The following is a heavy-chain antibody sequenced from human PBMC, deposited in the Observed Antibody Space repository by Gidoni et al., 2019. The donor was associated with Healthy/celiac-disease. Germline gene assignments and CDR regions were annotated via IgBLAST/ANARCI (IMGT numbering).Heavy chain of an antibody. CDR3: ARGPPYSGSYYGVYY. V-gene: IGHV3-33*01. D-gene: IGHD1-26*01. CDR1: RFTFSSYG. CDR2: IWYDGSNN. Sequence: QVQMVESAGSVFPPGWALTLSFEASRFTFSSYGMHWVRQAAGKELEWVAVIWYDGSNNYYADSVKGRFTISRDNSKNTLYLQINSLRAEATAVYYCARGPPYSGSYYGVYYWGQGTLVTVSS. J-gene: IGHJ4*02.